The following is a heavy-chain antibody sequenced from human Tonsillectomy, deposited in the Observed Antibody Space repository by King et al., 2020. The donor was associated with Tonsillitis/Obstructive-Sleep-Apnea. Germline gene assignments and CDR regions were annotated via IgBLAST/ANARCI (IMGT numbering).Heavy chain of an antibody. CDR3: ARPPTYCSGCSCYSWYYYYMDV. Sequence: VQLVESGGGVVQPGRSLRLSCAASGFTFSSYAMHWVRQAPGKGLEWVTVISYDGSNKYYADSVKGRFTISRDNSKKTLYLQMNSLRAEDTAVYYCARPPTYCSGCSCYSWYYYYMDVWGNGTTVTVSS. CDR1: GFTFSSYA. CDR2: ISYDGSNK. D-gene: IGHD2-15*01. V-gene: IGHV3-30*04. J-gene: IGHJ6*03.